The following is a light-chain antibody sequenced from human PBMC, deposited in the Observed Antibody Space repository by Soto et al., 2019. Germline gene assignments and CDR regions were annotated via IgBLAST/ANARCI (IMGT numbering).Light chain of an antibody. CDR3: SSFAGSTHVV. CDR1: SSDVGAYNY. Sequence: QSVLTQPPSVSGSPGQSVTISCIGTSSDVGAYNYVSWYQQYPGKAPKLMIYEVSGRPSGVPDRFSGSKSGNTASLTVSGLQAEDEADYYCSSFAGSTHVVFGGGTKVTVL. CDR2: EVS. J-gene: IGLJ2*01. V-gene: IGLV2-8*01.